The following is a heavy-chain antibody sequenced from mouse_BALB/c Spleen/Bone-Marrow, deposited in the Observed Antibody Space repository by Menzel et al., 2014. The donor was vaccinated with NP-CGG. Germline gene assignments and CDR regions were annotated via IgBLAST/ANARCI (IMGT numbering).Heavy chain of an antibody. Sequence: EVHLVESGGGLVKPGGSLKLPCAASGFTFSDYYMYWVRQTPEKRLEWVATISDGGSYTYYPDSVKGRFTISRDNAKNNLYLQMSSLKSEDTAMYYCARVVTTATLYWYFDVWGAGTTVTVSS. CDR2: ISDGGSYT. J-gene: IGHJ1*01. CDR1: GFTFSDYY. D-gene: IGHD1-2*01. CDR3: ARVVTTATLYWYFDV. V-gene: IGHV5-4*02.